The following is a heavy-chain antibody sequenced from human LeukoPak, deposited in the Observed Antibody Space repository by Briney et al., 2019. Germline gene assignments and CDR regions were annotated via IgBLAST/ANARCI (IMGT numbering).Heavy chain of an antibody. CDR2: IKQAGSEK. CDR3: ARVRGGYYFDY. Sequence: GGSLRLSCAASGFTFDDYGMSWVRQAPGKGLEWVANIKQAGSEKYYVDSVKGRFTISRDNAKNSLYLQMNSLRAEDTAVYYCARVRGGYYFDYWGQGTLVTVSS. CDR1: GFTFDDYG. J-gene: IGHJ4*02. V-gene: IGHV3-7*01. D-gene: IGHD3-10*01.